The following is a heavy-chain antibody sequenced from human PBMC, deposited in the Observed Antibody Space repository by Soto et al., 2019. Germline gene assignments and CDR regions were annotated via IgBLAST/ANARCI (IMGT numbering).Heavy chain of an antibody. Sequence: GGSLRLSCAASGFTFSSYAMSWVRQAPGKGLEWVSAISGSGGSTYYADSVKGRFTISRDNSKNTLYLQMNSLRAEDTAVYYCAKEGYYYDSSGEDVDYWGQGTLVTVSS. CDR1: GFTFSSYA. J-gene: IGHJ4*02. D-gene: IGHD3-22*01. CDR2: ISGSGGST. CDR3: AKEGYYYDSSGEDVDY. V-gene: IGHV3-23*01.